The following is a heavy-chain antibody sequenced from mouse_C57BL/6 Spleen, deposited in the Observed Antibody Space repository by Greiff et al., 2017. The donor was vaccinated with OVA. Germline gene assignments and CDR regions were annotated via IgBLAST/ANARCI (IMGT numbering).Heavy chain of an antibody. Sequence: VQLQQSGAELVKPGASVKLSCKASGYTFTSYWMQWVKQRPGQGLEWIGEIDPSDSYTNYNQKFKGKATLTVDTSSSTAYMQLSSLTSEDSAVYYCASRHYGSSYVGFAYWGQGTLVTVSA. CDR3: ASRHYGSSYVGFAY. CDR2: IDPSDSYT. CDR1: GYTFTSYW. D-gene: IGHD1-1*01. J-gene: IGHJ3*01. V-gene: IGHV1-50*01.